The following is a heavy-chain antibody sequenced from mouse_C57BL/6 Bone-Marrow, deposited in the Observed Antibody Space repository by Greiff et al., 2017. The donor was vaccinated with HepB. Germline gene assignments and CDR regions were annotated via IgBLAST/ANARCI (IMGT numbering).Heavy chain of an antibody. D-gene: IGHD2-1*01. J-gene: IGHJ4*01. CDR1: GFNIKDYY. CDR3: TTVYDNYLYYYAMDY. V-gene: IGHV14-1*01. Sequence: VQLQQSGAELVRPGASVKLSCTASGFNIKDYYMHWVKQRPEQGLEWIGRIDPEDGDTEYAPKFQGKATMTADASSNTAYLQLSSLTSEDTAVYYCTTVYDNYLYYYAMDYWGQGTSVTVSS. CDR2: IDPEDGDT.